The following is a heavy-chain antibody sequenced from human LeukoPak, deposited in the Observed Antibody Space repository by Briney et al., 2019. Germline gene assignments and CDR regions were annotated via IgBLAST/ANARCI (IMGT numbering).Heavy chain of an antibody. V-gene: IGHV1-46*01. J-gene: IGHJ4*02. CDR2: ISPSGGST. CDR1: GYTFTSNY. CDR3: ARGGSTYYYDSSGYSIDY. D-gene: IGHD3-22*01. Sequence: ASVKVSCKAFGYTFTSNYMHWVRQAPGQGPEWMGVISPSGGSTTYAQKFQGRVTLTRDMSTSTDYLELSSLRSEDTAVYYCARGGSTYYYDSSGYSIDYWGQGTLVTVSS.